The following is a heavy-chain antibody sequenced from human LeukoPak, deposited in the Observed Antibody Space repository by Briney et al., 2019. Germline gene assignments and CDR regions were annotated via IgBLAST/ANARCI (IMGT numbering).Heavy chain of an antibody. CDR2: ISSSSSTI. J-gene: IGHJ6*02. V-gene: IGHV3-48*02. CDR3: ARTAPYCSGGSCYYYYGMDV. Sequence: PGGSLRLSCAASGFTFSSYSMNWVRQAPGKGLEWVSYISSSSSTIYYADSVKGRFTISRDNAKNSLYLQMNSLRDEDTAVYYCARTAPYCSGGSCYYYYGMDVWGQGTTVTVSS. D-gene: IGHD2-15*01. CDR1: GFTFSSYS.